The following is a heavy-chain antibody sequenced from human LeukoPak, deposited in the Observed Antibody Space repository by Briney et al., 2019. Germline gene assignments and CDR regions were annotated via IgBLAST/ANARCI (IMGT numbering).Heavy chain of an antibody. CDR3: ARLMAPIGKRSTPFDY. CDR1: RYSFTGYY. V-gene: IGHV1-2*02. Sequence: ASVKVSRKASRYSFTGYYLHWVRQAPRQGREWMGWINPNSGGTNYAQNFQGRVTMTRDTSISTAYMELSRLRSDDTDVYYCARLMAPIGKRSTPFDYWGQGTLVTVSS. D-gene: IGHD1-1*01. J-gene: IGHJ4*02. CDR2: INPNSGGT.